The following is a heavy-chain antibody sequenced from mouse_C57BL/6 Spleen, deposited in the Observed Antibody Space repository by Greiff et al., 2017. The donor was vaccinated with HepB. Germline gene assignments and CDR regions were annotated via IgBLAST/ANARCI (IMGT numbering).Heavy chain of an antibody. CDR2: ISDGGSYT. D-gene: IGHD1-3*01. J-gene: IGHJ1*03. CDR3: ARDSSYWYFDV. Sequence: EVMLVESGGGLVKPGGSLKLSCAASGFTFSSYAMSWVRQTPEKRLEWVATISDGGSYTYYPDNVKGRFTISRDNAKNNLYLQMSHLKSEDTAMYYCARDSSYWYFDVWGTGTTVTVSS. CDR1: GFTFSSYA. V-gene: IGHV5-4*01.